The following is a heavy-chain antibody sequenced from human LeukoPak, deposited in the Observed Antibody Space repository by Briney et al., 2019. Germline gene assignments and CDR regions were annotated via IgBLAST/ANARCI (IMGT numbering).Heavy chain of an antibody. Sequence: GGSLRLSCAASGFTFSSYSMNWVRQAPGKGLEWVSAISGSGGSTYYADSVKGRFTISRDNSKNTLYLQMNSLRAEDTAVYYCAKARPSYDSSGYFDYWGQGTLVTVSS. CDR1: GFTFSSYS. J-gene: IGHJ4*02. V-gene: IGHV3-23*01. CDR3: AKARPSYDSSGYFDY. D-gene: IGHD3-22*01. CDR2: ISGSGGST.